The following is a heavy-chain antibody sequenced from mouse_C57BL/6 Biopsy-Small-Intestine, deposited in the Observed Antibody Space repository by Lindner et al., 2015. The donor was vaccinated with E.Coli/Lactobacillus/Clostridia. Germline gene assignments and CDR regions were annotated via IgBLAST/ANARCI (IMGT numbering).Heavy chain of an antibody. CDR3: ARDPNGDHDAFDI. J-gene: IGHJ3*01. D-gene: IGHD2-13*01. CDR1: GYTFTSYA. CDR2: INTNTGNP. Sequence: VKVSCEASGYTFTSYAMNWVRQAPGQGLEWMGWINTNTGNPTYAQGFTGRFVFSLDTSVSTAYLQISSLKAEDTAVYYCARDPNGDHDAFDIWGQGTMVTVSS. V-gene: IGHV9-3*02.